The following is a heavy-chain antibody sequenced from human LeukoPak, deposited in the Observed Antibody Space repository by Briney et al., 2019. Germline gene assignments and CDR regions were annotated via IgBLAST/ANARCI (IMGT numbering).Heavy chain of an antibody. Sequence: GGSLRLSCAASGFTFSSYAMHWVRQAPGKGLEWVAVISYDGSNKYYADSVKGQFTISRDNSKNTLYLQMNSLRAEDTAVYYCAKVESSSWYFWFDYWGQGTLVTVSS. CDR1: GFTFSSYA. CDR3: AKVESSSWYFWFDY. V-gene: IGHV3-30*04. CDR2: ISYDGSNK. D-gene: IGHD6-13*01. J-gene: IGHJ4*02.